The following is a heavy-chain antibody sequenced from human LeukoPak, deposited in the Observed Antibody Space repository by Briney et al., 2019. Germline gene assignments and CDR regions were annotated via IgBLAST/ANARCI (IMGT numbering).Heavy chain of an antibody. CDR3: ARAPAGSPLFDY. CDR2: INHSGST. J-gene: IGHJ4*02. V-gene: IGHV4-34*01. CDR1: GGSFSGYY. D-gene: IGHD6-13*01. Sequence: SETLSLTCAVYGGSFSGYYWSWIRQPPGKGLEWIGEINHSGSTNYNPSLKSRVTISVDTSKNQFSLKLSSVTAADTAVYYCARAPAGSPLFDYWGQGTLVTVSS.